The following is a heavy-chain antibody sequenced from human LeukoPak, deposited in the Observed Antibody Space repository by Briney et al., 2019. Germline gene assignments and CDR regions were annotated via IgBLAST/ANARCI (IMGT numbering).Heavy chain of an antibody. Sequence: GGSLRLSCAASGFTFSSYEMNWVRQAPGKGLEWVSYISSSGSTIYYADSVKGRFTISRDNAKNSLYLEMNSLRAEDTAFYYCARGRQSCSGGSCYSPTDYWGQGTLVTVSS. V-gene: IGHV3-48*03. J-gene: IGHJ4*02. CDR3: ARGRQSCSGGSCYSPTDY. CDR1: GFTFSSYE. D-gene: IGHD2-15*01. CDR2: ISSSGSTI.